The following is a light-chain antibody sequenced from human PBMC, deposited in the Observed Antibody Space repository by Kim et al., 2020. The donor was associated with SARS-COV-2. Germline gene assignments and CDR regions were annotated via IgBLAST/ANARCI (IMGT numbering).Light chain of an antibody. CDR1: QSVSSN. J-gene: IGKJ1*01. CDR2: GAS. CDR3: QQYNNWPRT. V-gene: IGKV3-15*01. Sequence: EIVITQSPAPLSVSPGERATLSCRASQSVSSNLAWYQQKPGQAPRLLIYGASARATGIPARFSGSGSGTEFTLTISSLPSEDFAVYYCQQYNNWPRTFGQGTKVDIK.